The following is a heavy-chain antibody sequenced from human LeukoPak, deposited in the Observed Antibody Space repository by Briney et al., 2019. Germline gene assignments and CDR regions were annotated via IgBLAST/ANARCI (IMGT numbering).Heavy chain of an antibody. CDR2: MSYSGST. Sequence: PSETLSLTCTVSGGSISSYYWSWIRQPPGKGLEWVACMSYSGSTNYNPSLKSRVAISVDTSKNQFSLNLTSVTAADTAVYYRARGGPSSLDYGGQETLVTVSS. CDR3: ARGGPSSLDY. J-gene: IGHJ4*02. CDR1: GGSISSYY. D-gene: IGHD6-6*01. V-gene: IGHV4-59*01.